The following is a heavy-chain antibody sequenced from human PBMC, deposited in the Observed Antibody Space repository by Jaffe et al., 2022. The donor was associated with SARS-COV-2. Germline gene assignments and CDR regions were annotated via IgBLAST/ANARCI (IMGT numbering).Heavy chain of an antibody. D-gene: IGHD2-2*01. CDR1: GFTFDDYA. J-gene: IGHJ4*02. CDR3: AKDGGIVPAAHFDY. V-gene: IGHV3-9*01. CDR2: ISWNSGSI. Sequence: EVQLVESGGGLVQPGRSLRLSCAASGFTFDDYAMHWVRQAPGKGLEWVSGISWNSGSIGYADSVKGRFTISRDNAKNSLYLQMNSLRAEDTALYYCAKDGGIVPAAHFDYWGQGTLVTVSS.